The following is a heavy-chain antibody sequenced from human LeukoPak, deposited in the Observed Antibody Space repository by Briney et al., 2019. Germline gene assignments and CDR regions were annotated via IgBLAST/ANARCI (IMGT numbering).Heavy chain of an antibody. CDR1: GFTFSSYS. CDR3: ASLMRSAAGTDY. Sequence: GGSLTLSCAASGFTFSSYSMNWVRQAPGKGLEWVSSISSSSSYIYYADSVKGRFTIPRDNAKNSLYLQMNSLRAEDTAVYYCASLMRSAAGTDYWGQGTLVTVSS. CDR2: ISSSSSYI. D-gene: IGHD6-13*01. J-gene: IGHJ4*02. V-gene: IGHV3-21*01.